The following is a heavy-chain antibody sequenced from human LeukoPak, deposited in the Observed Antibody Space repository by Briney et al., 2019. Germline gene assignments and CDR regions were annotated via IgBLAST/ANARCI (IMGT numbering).Heavy chain of an antibody. V-gene: IGHV4-39*02. D-gene: IGHD3-9*01. CDR2: IRYSGRT. Sequence: SETLSLTCTVSGGSISSNTYYWSWIRQPPGKGLEWIGSIRYSGRTYYKPSLKSRVTLSVDTSKNQLLLNLRSVTAADTAMYYCAREFDGSPDYLGQGTLVTVSS. J-gene: IGHJ4*02. CDR1: GGSISSNTYY. CDR3: AREFDGSPDY.